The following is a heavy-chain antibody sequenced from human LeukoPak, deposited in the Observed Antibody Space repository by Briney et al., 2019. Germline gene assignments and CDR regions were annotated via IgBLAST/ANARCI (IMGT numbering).Heavy chain of an antibody. CDR2: ISGSGNPI. Sequence: PGGSLRLSCAASGFTFDIYSMNWARQAPGRALEWVSYISGSGNPISYTDSVKGRFTISRDNAKNSLFLQMNSLRVEDTAVYYCARDRDWAFDYWGQGTLVTVSS. CDR1: GFTFDIYS. D-gene: IGHD3-9*01. CDR3: ARDRDWAFDY. V-gene: IGHV3-48*01. J-gene: IGHJ4*02.